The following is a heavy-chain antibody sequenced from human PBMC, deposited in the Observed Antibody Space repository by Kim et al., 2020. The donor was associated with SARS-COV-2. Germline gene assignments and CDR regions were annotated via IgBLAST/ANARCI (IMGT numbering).Heavy chain of an antibody. J-gene: IGHJ4*02. D-gene: IGHD3-16*01. Sequence: YFTPSLTSPVTISVDTSKKQFSLKLTSVTAADTAVYYCARRSRGDGSPGYWGQGTLVTVSS. CDR3: ARRSRGDGSPGY. V-gene: IGHV4-39*01.